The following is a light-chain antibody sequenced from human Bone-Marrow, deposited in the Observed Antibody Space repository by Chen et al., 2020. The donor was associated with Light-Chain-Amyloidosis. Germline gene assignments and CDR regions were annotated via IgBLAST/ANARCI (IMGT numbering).Light chain of an antibody. V-gene: IGLV3-21*02. CDR2: DDS. CDR1: NIGSTS. Sequence: SYVLTQPSSLSVAPGQTATIACGGNNIGSTSVHWYQQTPGQAPLLVVYDDSDRPSGIPERLSGSNSGTTATLTISRVEAGDEADYYCQVWDRSSDRPVFGGGTKLTVL. CDR3: QVWDRSSDRPV. J-gene: IGLJ3*02.